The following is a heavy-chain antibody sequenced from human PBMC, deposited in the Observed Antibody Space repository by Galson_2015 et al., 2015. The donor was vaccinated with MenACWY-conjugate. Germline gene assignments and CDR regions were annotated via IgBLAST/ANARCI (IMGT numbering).Heavy chain of an antibody. V-gene: IGHV3-48*04. D-gene: IGHD6-19*01. CDR3: ARAQSAWYKDPLDY. Sequence: SLRLSCAASGFTFSSDSMNWVRQAPGKGLEWLSYISSRSSTIYYADSVKGRFIISRDNAKNSLYLQMNSLRAEDTAVYYCARAQSAWYKDPLDYWGQGTLVTVSS. CDR1: GFTFSSDS. CDR2: ISSRSSTI. J-gene: IGHJ4*02.